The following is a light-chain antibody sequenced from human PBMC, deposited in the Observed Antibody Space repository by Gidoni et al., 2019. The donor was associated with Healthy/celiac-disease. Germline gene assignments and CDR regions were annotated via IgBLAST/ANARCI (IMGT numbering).Light chain of an antibody. V-gene: IGKV4-1*01. CDR1: QSVLYSSNNKNY. CDR2: WAS. CDR3: QQYYSTALT. J-gene: IGKJ4*01. Sequence: LVMTQSPDSLAVSLGERATINCKSSQSVLYSSNNKNYLAWYQQKPGQPPKLLIYWASTRESGVPDRFSGSGSGTDFTLTISSLQAEDVAVYYCQQYYSTALTFGGGTKVEIK.